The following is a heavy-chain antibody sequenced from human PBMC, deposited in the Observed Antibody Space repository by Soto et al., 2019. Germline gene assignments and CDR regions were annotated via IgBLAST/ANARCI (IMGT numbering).Heavy chain of an antibody. Sequence: PGGSLRLSCAASGFTFSSYGMHWVRQAPGKGLEWVAVISYDGSNKYYADSVKGRFTISRDNSKNTLYLQMNSLRAEDTAVYYCASDRFRGTYYLRGVTYFFEEWGQGAPVTVSS. CDR3: ASDRFRGTYYLRGVTYFFEE. V-gene: IGHV3-30*03. CDR2: ISYDGSNK. CDR1: GFTFSSYG. J-gene: IGHJ4*02. D-gene: IGHD1-26*01.